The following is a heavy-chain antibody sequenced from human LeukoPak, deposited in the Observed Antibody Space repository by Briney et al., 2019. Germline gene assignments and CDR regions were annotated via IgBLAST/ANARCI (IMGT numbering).Heavy chain of an antibody. D-gene: IGHD3-3*01. CDR2: INPNSGGT. Sequence: GASVKVSCKASGYTFTGYYMHWVRQAPGQGLEWMGWINPNSGGTNYAQKFQGRVTMTRDTSISTAYMELSRLRSDDTAVYYCARVNDFWSGYYHDAFDIWGQGTMVTVSS. CDR1: GYTFTGYY. V-gene: IGHV1-2*02. CDR3: ARVNDFWSGYYHDAFDI. J-gene: IGHJ3*02.